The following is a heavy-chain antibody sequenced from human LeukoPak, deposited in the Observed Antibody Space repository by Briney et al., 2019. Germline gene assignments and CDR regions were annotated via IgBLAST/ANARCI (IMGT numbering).Heavy chain of an antibody. D-gene: IGHD3-10*01. Sequence: GGSLRLSCAASGFTLSSYAMSWVRQAPGKGLEWVSAISDTGNTYHADSVKGRFTISRDSSKNTLFLQMNRLRPEDAAVYYCAITTMVRGVLFDYWGQGTLVTVSS. CDR2: ISDTGNT. V-gene: IGHV3-23*01. CDR3: AITTMVRGVLFDY. CDR1: GFTLSSYA. J-gene: IGHJ4*02.